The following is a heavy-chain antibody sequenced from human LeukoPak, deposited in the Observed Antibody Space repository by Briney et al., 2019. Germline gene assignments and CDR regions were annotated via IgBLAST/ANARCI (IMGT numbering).Heavy chain of an antibody. J-gene: IGHJ1*01. D-gene: IGHD2-15*01. V-gene: IGHV4-59*12. CDR3: ARDVEGYCSGGTCYSAYFQH. Sequence: PSETLSLTCTVSGGSISSYYWSWIRQPPGKGLEWIGEINHSGSTNYNPSLKSRVTISVDKSKNQFSLKLSSVTAADTAVYFCARDVEGYCSGGTCYSAYFQHWGQGTLVTVSS. CDR2: INHSGST. CDR1: GGSISSYY.